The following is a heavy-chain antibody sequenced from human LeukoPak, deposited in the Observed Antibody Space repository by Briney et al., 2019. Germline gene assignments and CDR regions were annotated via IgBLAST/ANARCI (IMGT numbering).Heavy chain of an antibody. CDR1: GFTLRDYY. J-gene: IGHJ2*01. V-gene: IGHV3-11*04. CDR3: ARSSSYFTYFDL. D-gene: IGHD2/OR15-2a*01. Sequence: PGGSLRLSCTASGFTLRDYYMSWIRQAPGKGLEWISYMSSTGNTIYYAESVKGRFTVPRDSANNSMSLQMTSLRAEDSAVYYCARSSSYFTYFDLWGRDTLVTVSS. CDR2: MSSTGNTI.